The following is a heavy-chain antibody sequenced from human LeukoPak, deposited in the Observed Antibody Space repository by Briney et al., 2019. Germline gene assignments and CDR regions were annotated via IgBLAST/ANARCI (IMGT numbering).Heavy chain of an antibody. D-gene: IGHD2-15*01. CDR2: ISAHNGNT. Sequence: ASVKVSCKASGYIFSNYGINWVRQAPGQGLEWMGWISAHNGNTDYAQRFQGRVTMTTDTSTGTAYMELTSLRSDDTAVYYCARVDGSPDYWGQGTLVTVSS. J-gene: IGHJ4*02. V-gene: IGHV1-18*01. CDR1: GYIFSNYG. CDR3: ARVDGSPDY.